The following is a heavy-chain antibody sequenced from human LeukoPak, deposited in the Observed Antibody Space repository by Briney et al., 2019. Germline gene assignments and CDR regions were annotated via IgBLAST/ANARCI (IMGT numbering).Heavy chain of an antibody. CDR3: AKGRVKGSYAYTPLWY. Sequence: RPGGSLRLSCAASGFTFDDYAMHWVRQAPGKGLEWVSGISWNSGSIGYADSVKGRFTISRDNAKNSLYLQMNSLRAEDTALYYCAKGRVKGSYAYTPLWYWGQGTLVTVSS. CDR1: GFTFDDYA. CDR2: ISWNSGSI. J-gene: IGHJ4*02. V-gene: IGHV3-9*01. D-gene: IGHD2-2*01.